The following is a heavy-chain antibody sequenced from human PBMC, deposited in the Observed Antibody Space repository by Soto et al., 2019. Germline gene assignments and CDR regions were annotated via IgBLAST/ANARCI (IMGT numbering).Heavy chain of an antibody. CDR3: AKAPTIFGVVTMDV. CDR2: ISYDGSNK. CDR1: GFTFSSYG. Sequence: GGSLRLSCAASGFTFSSYGMHWVRQAPGKGLEWVAVISYDGSNKYYADSVKGRFTISRDNSKNTLYLQMNGLRAEDTAVYYCAKAPTIFGVVTMDVWGQGTTVTVSS. J-gene: IGHJ6*02. V-gene: IGHV3-30*18. D-gene: IGHD3-3*01.